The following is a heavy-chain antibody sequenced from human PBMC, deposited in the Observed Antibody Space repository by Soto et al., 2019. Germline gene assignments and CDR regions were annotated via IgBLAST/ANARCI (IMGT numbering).Heavy chain of an antibody. V-gene: IGHV1-69*06. CDR2: IIPKLGSA. Sequence: VSWKGSGGGNLRDYRTTWVIRATGQGLEWMGGIIPKLGSANYAQNFQGQVTISADKSISTAYLQWSSLKASDTAMYYCARPTIDRYDIVTLDVLYFDYWGQGTLVTVSS. CDR3: ARPTIDRYDIVTLDVLYFDY. D-gene: IGHD3-9*01. J-gene: IGHJ4*02. CDR1: GGGNLRDYR.